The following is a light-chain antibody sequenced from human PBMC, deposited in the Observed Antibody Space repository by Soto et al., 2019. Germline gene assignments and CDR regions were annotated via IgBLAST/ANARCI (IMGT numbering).Light chain of an antibody. Sequence: EIVLTQSPGTLSLSPGERATLSCRASQDISSSYLAWYQQKLGQAPRLLIYGASSRATGIPDRFSGSGSGTDFTLTISRLEPDDFAVYYCQQYGASPPWTFGQGTKVEIK. V-gene: IGKV3-20*01. CDR2: GAS. CDR3: QQYGASPPWT. CDR1: QDISSSY. J-gene: IGKJ1*01.